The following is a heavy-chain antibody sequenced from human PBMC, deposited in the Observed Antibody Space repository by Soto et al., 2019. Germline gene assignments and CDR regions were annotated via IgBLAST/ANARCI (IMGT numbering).Heavy chain of an antibody. CDR1: GGSISSGGYS. Sequence: PSETLSLTCAVSGGSISSGGYSWSWIRQPPGKGLEWIGYIYHSGSTYYNPSLKSRVTISVDRSKNQFSLKLSSVTAADTAVYYCAIRIAEAGRGWFDPWGQGTLVTVSS. J-gene: IGHJ5*02. CDR2: IYHSGST. CDR3: AIRIAEAGRGWFDP. V-gene: IGHV4-30-2*01. D-gene: IGHD6-13*01.